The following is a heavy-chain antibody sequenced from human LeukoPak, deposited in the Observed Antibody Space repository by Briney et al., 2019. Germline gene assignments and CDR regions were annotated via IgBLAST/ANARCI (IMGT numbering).Heavy chain of an antibody. D-gene: IGHD6-13*01. CDR2: ISGSGGST. V-gene: IGHV3-23*01. J-gene: IGHJ3*01. CDR1: GFTFSSYA. CDR3: AKAYSSTWTIDAVDV. Sequence: GGSLRLSCAASGFTFSSYAMSWVRQAPGKGLEWVSAISGSGGSTYYADSVKGRFTISRDNSKNTLYLQMNSLRAEDTAVYYCAKAYSSTWTIDAVDVWGQGTMVTVSS.